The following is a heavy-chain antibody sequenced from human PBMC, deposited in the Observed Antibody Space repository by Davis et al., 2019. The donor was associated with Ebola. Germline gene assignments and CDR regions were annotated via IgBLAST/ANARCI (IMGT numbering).Heavy chain of an antibody. D-gene: IGHD4-23*01. J-gene: IGHJ6*02. CDR3: AKDIGGGTFLYYYGMDV. Sequence: GGSLRLSCAASGFTFSSYGMHWVRQAPGKGLEWVAVIWYDGSNKYYADSVKGRFTISRDNSKNSLYLQMNSLRTEDTALYYCAKDIGGGTFLYYYGMDVWGQGTTVTVSS. CDR1: GFTFSSYG. V-gene: IGHV3-33*03. CDR2: IWYDGSNK.